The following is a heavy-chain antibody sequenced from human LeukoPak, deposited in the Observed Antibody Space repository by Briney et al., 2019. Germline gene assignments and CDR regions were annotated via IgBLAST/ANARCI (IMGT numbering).Heavy chain of an antibody. CDR2: ISSNGGST. CDR3: VRTPTGGGGWGWFDP. Sequence: GGSLRLSCSASGFTFSSYAMHWVRQAPGKGLEYVSAISSNGGSTYYADSVKGRFTISRDNSKNTLYLQMSSLRAEDTAVYYCVRTPTGGGGWGWFDPWGQGTLVTVSS. J-gene: IGHJ5*02. D-gene: IGHD6-19*01. CDR1: GFTFSSYA. V-gene: IGHV3-64D*06.